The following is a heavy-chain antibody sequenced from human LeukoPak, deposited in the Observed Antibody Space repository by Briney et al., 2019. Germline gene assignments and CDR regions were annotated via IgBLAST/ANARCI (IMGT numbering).Heavy chain of an antibody. Sequence: GGSLRLSCTVSGFTVSSNSMSWVRQAPGKGLEWVSFIYSGGNTHYSDSVKGRFTISRDNSKNTLYLQMNSLRADDTAVYYCAKEYSGSFSPFPSYFDYWGQGTLVTVSS. CDR3: AKEYSGSFSPFPSYFDY. CDR2: IYSGGNT. V-gene: IGHV3-53*01. D-gene: IGHD1-26*01. CDR1: GFTVSSNS. J-gene: IGHJ4*02.